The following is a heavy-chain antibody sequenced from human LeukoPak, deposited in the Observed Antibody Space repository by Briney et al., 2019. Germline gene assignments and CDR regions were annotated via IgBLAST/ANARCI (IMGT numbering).Heavy chain of an antibody. J-gene: IGHJ2*01. D-gene: IGHD3-22*01. CDR3: ARDRGLHFDSSGWYFDL. Sequence: GGSLRLSCAASRFTVSSNYMSWVRQAPGKGLEWVSFIYSSGSTYYADSVRGRFTISRDNSNNTLYLQMNSLRVEDTAVYYCARDRGLHFDSSGWYFDLWGRGTLVTVSS. CDR1: RFTVSSNY. CDR2: IYSSGST. V-gene: IGHV3-66*01.